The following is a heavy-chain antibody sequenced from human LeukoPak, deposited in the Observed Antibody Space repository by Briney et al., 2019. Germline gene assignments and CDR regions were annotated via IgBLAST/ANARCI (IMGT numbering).Heavy chain of an antibody. D-gene: IGHD4/OR15-4a*01. J-gene: IGHJ4*02. CDR1: KFTFDSYG. CDR3: VRGPSYGARCDYLDH. V-gene: IGHV3-30*02. CDR2: IRFDGSNK. Sequence: GGSLRLSCAASKFTFDSYGMHWVRQAPGKGLEWVAFIRFDGSNKYYVDSVKGRFTISRDNSKNTLYLQMNSLRAEDTAVYYCVRGPSYGARCDYLDHWGQGALVTVSS.